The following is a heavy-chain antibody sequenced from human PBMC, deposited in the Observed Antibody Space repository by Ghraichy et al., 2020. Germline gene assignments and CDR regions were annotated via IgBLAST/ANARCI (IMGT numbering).Heavy chain of an antibody. CDR1: GFTVSSNY. CDR2: IYSGGST. J-gene: IGHJ4*02. CDR3: VVRFLEWLSLDQLVDY. D-gene: IGHD3-3*01. Sequence: GGSLRLSCAASGFTVSSNYMSWVRQAPGKGLEWVSVIYSGGSTYYADSVKGRFTISRDNSKNTLYLQMNSLRAEDTAVYYCVVRFLEWLSLDQLVDYWGQGTLVTVSS. V-gene: IGHV3-53*01.